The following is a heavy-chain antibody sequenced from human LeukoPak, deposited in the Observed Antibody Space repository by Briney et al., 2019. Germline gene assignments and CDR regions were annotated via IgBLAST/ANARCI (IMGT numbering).Heavy chain of an antibody. D-gene: IGHD6-25*01. Sequence: ASVKVSCTASGYTFTSYGISWVRQAPGHALEWMGWVSAYNDNTNYAQTFQGRVTMTTDTPTSTVYMELRSLRSDDTAVYYCGRHDGGSGWPWLGIDYWGQGTLVTVSS. V-gene: IGHV1-18*01. CDR2: VSAYNDNT. CDR3: GRHDGGSGWPWLGIDY. J-gene: IGHJ4*02. CDR1: GYTFTSYG.